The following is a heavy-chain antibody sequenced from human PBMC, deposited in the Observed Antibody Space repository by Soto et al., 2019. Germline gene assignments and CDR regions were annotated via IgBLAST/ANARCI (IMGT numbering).Heavy chain of an antibody. CDR3: ARDRALSGGSGWSGGWFDP. CDR2: IYSGGGI. J-gene: IGHJ5*02. V-gene: IGHV3-53*01. Sequence: EVQLVESGGGLVQPGGSLRLSCAASGLTGSSYHMSWVRQTPGKGLEWVSGIYSGGGIYYADSVKGRFTISRDNSKNTLYLQMNSLRVEDTAVYYCARDRALSGGSGWSGGWFDPWGQGTLVTVSS. CDR1: GLTGSSYH. D-gene: IGHD6-19*01.